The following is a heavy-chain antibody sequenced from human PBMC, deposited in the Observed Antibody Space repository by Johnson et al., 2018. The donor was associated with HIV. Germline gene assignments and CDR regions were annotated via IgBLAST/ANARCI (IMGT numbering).Heavy chain of an antibody. V-gene: IGHV3-15*01. J-gene: IGHJ3*02. CDR2: IKSRTDGGTT. Sequence: EQLVESGGGLVKPGGSLRFSCAVSGFTFTNVWMNWVRQVPGKGLEWVGRIKSRTDGGTTDYAAPVEGRFTISRDDSKGTVYLQMNRLKTEDTAVDYCTTDIRLAAAGPSDAFDIWGQGTMVTVSS. CDR3: TTDIRLAAAGPSDAFDI. D-gene: IGHD6-13*01. CDR1: GFTFTNVW.